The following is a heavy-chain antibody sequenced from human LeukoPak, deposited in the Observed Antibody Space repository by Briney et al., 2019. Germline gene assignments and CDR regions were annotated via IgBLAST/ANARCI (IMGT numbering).Heavy chain of an antibody. CDR2: IYYTGAT. CDR1: GGSMSVHY. CDR3: AREDSRGAGWFDP. D-gene: IGHD6-13*01. V-gene: IGHV4-59*11. J-gene: IGHJ5*02. Sequence: SETLSLTCTVSGGSMSVHYWSWIRQTPGKGLEWIGHIYYTGATTYNPSLKSRVTISVDTSKNQFSLKLSSVTAADTAVYYCAREDSRGAGWFDPWGQGTLVTVSS.